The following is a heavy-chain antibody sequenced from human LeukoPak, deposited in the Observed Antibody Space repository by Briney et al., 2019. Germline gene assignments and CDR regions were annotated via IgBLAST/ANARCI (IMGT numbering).Heavy chain of an antibody. J-gene: IGHJ3*02. CDR1: GFTFSSYG. V-gene: IGHV3-21*01. Sequence: GGSLRLSCAASGFTFSSYGMHWVRQAPGKGLEWVSSISSSSSYIYYADSVKGRFTISRDNAKNSLYLQMNSLRAEDTAVYYCASRTSGYAFDIWGQGTMVTVSS. CDR3: ASRTSGYAFDI. CDR2: ISSSSSYI. D-gene: IGHD1/OR15-1a*01.